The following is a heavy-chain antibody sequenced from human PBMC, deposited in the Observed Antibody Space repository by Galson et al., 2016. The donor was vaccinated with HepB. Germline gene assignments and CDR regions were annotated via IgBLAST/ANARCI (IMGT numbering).Heavy chain of an antibody. CDR1: GYSFISYW. CDR2: VYPGDSDT. J-gene: IGHJ4*02. V-gene: IGHV5-51*01. D-gene: IGHD3-16*01. CDR3: ARADYAGNVLEY. Sequence: QSGAEVKKPGESLKISCKASGYSFISYWIGWVRQKPGKGLEWMGIVYPGDSDTKYSPAFAGQVTFSADKSITTAFLQWSSLKASDTAMYYCARADYAGNVLEYWGQGTLVIVSS.